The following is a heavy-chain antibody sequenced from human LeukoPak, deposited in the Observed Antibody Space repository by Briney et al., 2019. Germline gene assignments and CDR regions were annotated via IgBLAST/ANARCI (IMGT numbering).Heavy chain of an antibody. V-gene: IGHV4-59*01. Sequence: SETLSLTCTVSGGSISSYYWSWIRQPPGKGLEWIGYIYYSGSTNYNPSLKSRVTISVDTSKNQFSLKLSSVTAADTAVYYCARACYDSSGYPFYYYYYYMDVWGKGTTVTVSS. CDR3: ARACYDSSGYPFYYYYYYMDV. D-gene: IGHD3-22*01. CDR2: IYYSGST. J-gene: IGHJ6*03. CDR1: GGSISSYY.